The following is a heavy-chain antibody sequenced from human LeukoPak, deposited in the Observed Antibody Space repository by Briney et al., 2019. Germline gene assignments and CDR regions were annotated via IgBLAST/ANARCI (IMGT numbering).Heavy chain of an antibody. CDR2: ISGDGTTV. V-gene: IGHV3-11*04. Sequence: GGSLRLSCAASGFTFTDYYMSWIRQAPGKGLEWVSYISGDGTTVHYSDSVKGRFTVSRDNAKNSLSLQMNSLRAEDTAIYYCVREDFYYSSGYWGQGTLVTVSS. CDR3: VREDFYYSSGY. J-gene: IGHJ4*02. D-gene: IGHD3-10*01. CDR1: GFTFTDYY.